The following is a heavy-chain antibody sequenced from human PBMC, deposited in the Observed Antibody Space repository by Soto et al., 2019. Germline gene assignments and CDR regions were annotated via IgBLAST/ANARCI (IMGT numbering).Heavy chain of an antibody. CDR2: ISYDGSNK. CDR3: ARDSELLY. CDR1: GFTFNSYA. V-gene: IGHV3-30-3*01. Sequence: QVQLVESGGGVVQPGRSLRLSCAASGFTFNSYAMHWVRQAPGKGLEGVAAISYDGSNKYYADSVKGRFTISRDNSKNTLFLQMNSLRPEDTAVYYCARDSELLYWGQGTLVTVSS. J-gene: IGHJ4*02. D-gene: IGHD1-7*01.